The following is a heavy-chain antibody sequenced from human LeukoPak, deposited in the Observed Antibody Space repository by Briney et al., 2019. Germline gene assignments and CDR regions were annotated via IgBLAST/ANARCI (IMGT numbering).Heavy chain of an antibody. CDR1: GGSVSSGIYY. Sequence: PSETLSLTCTVSGGSVSSGIYYWSWIRQPPGKGLEWIGFIYYSGYTNYNPSLKSRVTISLDTSKSQFSLRLSSVTAADTAVYYCARAFGYSGYLGHWGQGTLVTVSS. V-gene: IGHV4-61*01. CDR3: ARAFGYSGYLGH. CDR2: IYYSGYT. J-gene: IGHJ4*02. D-gene: IGHD5-12*01.